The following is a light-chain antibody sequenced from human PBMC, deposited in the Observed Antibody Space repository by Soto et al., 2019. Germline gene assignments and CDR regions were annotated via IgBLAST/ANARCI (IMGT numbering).Light chain of an antibody. Sequence: DIQLTQSPSFLSASVGDRVTITCRASQDISSYLAWYQQKPGQAPNLLIYTASTLQSGVPSRFSGSESGTEFTLTISSLKPEEFETYYCQQLNNYPFTFGPGTKVDIK. V-gene: IGKV1-9*01. CDR3: QQLNNYPFT. J-gene: IGKJ3*01. CDR2: TAS. CDR1: QDISSY.